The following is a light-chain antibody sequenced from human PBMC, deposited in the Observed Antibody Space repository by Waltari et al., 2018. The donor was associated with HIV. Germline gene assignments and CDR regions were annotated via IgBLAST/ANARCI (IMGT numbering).Light chain of an antibody. CDR3: QVWDTTTDQWV. V-gene: IGLV3-21*04. CDR2: DDN. J-gene: IGLJ3*02. Sequence: SYVLTQPPSVSVDPGETARITCGGTNIGSKRVQWYQQKPGRAPVLVIYDDNARPAGIPERFSGSSSGNTATLTISRVEAGDEADYYCQVWDTTTDQWVFGGGTELAVL. CDR1: NIGSKR.